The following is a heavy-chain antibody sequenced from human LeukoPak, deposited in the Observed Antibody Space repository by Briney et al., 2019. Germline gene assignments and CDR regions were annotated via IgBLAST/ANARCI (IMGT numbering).Heavy chain of an antibody. J-gene: IGHJ4*02. D-gene: IGHD2-2*01. CDR3: ARAGYCSSTSCWPTFDY. Sequence: SVKVSCKASGGTFSSYAISWVRQAPGQGLEWMGGIIPIFGTANYAQKFQGRVTITADESTGTAYMGLSSLRSEDTAVYYCARAGYCSSTSCWPTFDYWGQGTLVTVSS. CDR2: IIPIFGTA. CDR1: GGTFSSYA. V-gene: IGHV1-69*13.